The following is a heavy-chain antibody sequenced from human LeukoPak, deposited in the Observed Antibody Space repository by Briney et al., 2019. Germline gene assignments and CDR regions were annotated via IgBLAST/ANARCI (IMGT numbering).Heavy chain of an antibody. D-gene: IGHD2-15*01. Sequence: PGGSLRLSCAASGFTLSSYAMSWVRQAPGKGLEWVSAISDTGNTYHADSVKGRFTISRDSSKNTLFLQMIRLRPEAAAVYYCAKAPVTTCRGAFCYPFDYWGLGTLVTVSS. CDR1: GFTLSSYA. J-gene: IGHJ4*02. V-gene: IGHV3-23*01. CDR3: AKAPVTTCRGAFCYPFDY. CDR2: ISDTGNT.